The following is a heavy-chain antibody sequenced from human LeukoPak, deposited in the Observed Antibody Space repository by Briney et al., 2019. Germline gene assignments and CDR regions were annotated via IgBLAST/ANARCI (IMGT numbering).Heavy chain of an antibody. CDR3: ARYDSRGSGSPQLEY. D-gene: IGHD3-3*01. Sequence: SETLSLTCAVSGYSISRAYYWGWIRQPPGKGPEWIGRIFRGGSTSYHPSLKSRLTMSMDTSKNQFSLQLTSVTAADPAVYYCARYDSRGSGSPQLEYWGQGILVTMSS. J-gene: IGHJ4*02. CDR2: IFRGGST. CDR1: GYSISRAYY. V-gene: IGHV4-38-2*01.